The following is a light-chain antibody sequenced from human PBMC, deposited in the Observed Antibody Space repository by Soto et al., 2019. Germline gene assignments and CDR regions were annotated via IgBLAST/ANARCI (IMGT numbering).Light chain of an antibody. Sequence: DIQMTQSPSSLSASIGDRVTIACRASQGIGTYLAWYQKKPGKVPKVLIYGATALHSGVPSRFSGSGSGAEFTLTITNVQPEDVATYYCQNYYSAPETFGQGTKVEIK. CDR3: QNYYSAPET. CDR1: QGIGTY. V-gene: IGKV1-27*01. J-gene: IGKJ1*01. CDR2: GAT.